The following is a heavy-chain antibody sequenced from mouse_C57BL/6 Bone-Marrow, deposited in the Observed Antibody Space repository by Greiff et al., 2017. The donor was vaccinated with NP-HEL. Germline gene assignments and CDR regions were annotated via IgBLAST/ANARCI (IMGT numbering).Heavy chain of an antibody. J-gene: IGHJ3*01. CDR2: INPSSGYT. CDR3: ARPFVTTVVPFAY. V-gene: IGHV1-7*01. D-gene: IGHD1-1*01. CDR1: GYTFTSYW. Sequence: QVQLQQSGAELAKPGASVKLSCKASGYTFTSYWMHWVKQRPGQGLEWIGYINPSSGYTKYNQKFKDKATLTADKSSSTAYMQLSSLTYEDSAVYYCARPFVTTVVPFAYWGQGTLVTVSA.